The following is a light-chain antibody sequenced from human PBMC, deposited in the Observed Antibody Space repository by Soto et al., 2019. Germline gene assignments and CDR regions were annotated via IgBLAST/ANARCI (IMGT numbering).Light chain of an antibody. J-gene: IGLJ1*01. CDR2: EVS. CDR3: NSQRSIGTRV. V-gene: IGLV2-14*01. Sequence: QSAMTQPASVSGSPGQSITISCTGTSSDVGGYKHVSWYQHHPGKAPKLMIYEVSNRPSGVSNRFSGSKSGYTASLTISGLQSEDEADYYCNSQRSIGTRVFGTGTKVTVL. CDR1: SSDVGGYKH.